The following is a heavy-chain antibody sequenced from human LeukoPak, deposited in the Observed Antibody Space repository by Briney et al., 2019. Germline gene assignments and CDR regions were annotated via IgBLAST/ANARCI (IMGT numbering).Heavy chain of an antibody. J-gene: IGHJ4*02. D-gene: IGHD6-13*01. CDR1: GFTFGDYA. CDR3: TRLIAAAGYYFDY. Sequence: GGSLRLSCTAPGFTFGDYAMSWFRQAPGKGLEWVGFIRSKAYGGTTEYAASVKGRFTISRDDSKSIAYLQMNSLKTEDTAVYYCTRLIAAAGYYFDYWGQGTLVTVSS. CDR2: IRSKAYGGTT. V-gene: IGHV3-49*03.